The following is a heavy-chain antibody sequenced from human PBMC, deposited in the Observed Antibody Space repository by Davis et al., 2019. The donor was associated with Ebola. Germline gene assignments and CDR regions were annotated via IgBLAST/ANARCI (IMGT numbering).Heavy chain of an antibody. V-gene: IGHV4-59*01. D-gene: IGHD6-13*01. Sequence: PSETLSLTCTVSGGSISSYYWSWIRQSSGKGPEWIGYIYYSGNTNYNPSLKSRVTIALDMSNNEFSLMLNSLTPADTAVYYCARLLSGSWFWYFDLWGRGTLVTVSS. CDR1: GGSISSYY. CDR2: IYYSGNT. CDR3: ARLLSGSWFWYFDL. J-gene: IGHJ2*01.